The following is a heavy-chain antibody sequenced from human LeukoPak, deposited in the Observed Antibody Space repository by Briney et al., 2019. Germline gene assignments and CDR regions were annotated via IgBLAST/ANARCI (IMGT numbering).Heavy chain of an antibody. V-gene: IGHV4-4*07. CDR2: IYTSGST. CDR1: GGSISSYY. Sequence: SETLSLTCTVSGGSISSYYWSWIRQPAGKGLEWIGRIYTSGSTNYNPSLKSRVTMSVDTSKNQFSLKLSSVTAADTAVYYCARDYSTTSRYYYYYMDVWGKGTTVTVSS. CDR3: ARDYSTTSRYYYYYMDV. D-gene: IGHD6-6*01. J-gene: IGHJ6*03.